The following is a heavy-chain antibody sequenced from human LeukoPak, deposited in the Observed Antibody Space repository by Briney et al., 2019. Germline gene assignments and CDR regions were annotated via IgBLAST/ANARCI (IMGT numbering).Heavy chain of an antibody. D-gene: IGHD1-26*01. J-gene: IGHJ4*02. CDR1: GFTFSSYS. CDR3: TREVGAIDY. V-gene: IGHV3-48*01. Sequence: GALRLSCTASGFTFSSYSMNWVRRAPGKGLEWVSYISDNSNTIYYADSVKGRFTISRDNAKNSLYLQMTSLRADDTAVYYCTREVGAIDYWGQGTLVTVSS. CDR2: ISDNSNTI.